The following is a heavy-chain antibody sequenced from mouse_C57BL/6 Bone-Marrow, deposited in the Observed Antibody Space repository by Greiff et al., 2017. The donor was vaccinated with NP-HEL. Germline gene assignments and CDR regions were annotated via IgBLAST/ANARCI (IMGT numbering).Heavy chain of an antibody. CDR1: GFTFSDYG. Sequence: EVKLVESGGGLVKPGGSLKLSCAASGFTFSDYGMHWVRQAPEKGLEWVAYISSGSSTIYYADTVQGRFTISRDNAKNTLFLQMTSLRSEDTAMYYCARMRWLLREAMDYWGQGTSVTVSS. D-gene: IGHD2-3*01. CDR3: ARMRWLLREAMDY. CDR2: ISSGSSTI. V-gene: IGHV5-17*01. J-gene: IGHJ4*01.